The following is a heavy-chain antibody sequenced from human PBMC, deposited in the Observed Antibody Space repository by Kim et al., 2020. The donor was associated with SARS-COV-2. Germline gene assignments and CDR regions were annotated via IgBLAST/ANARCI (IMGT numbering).Heavy chain of an antibody. J-gene: IGHJ2*01. CDR2: IGTAGDT. Sequence: GGSLRLSCAASGFTFSSYDMHWVRQATGKGLEWVSAIGTAGDTYYPGSVKGRFTISRENAKNSLYLQMNSLRAGDTAVYYCARDRYGGFYGSGSYYSGFDLWGRGTLVTVSS. CDR1: GFTFSSYD. D-gene: IGHD3-10*01. CDR3: ARDRYGGFYGSGSYYSGFDL. V-gene: IGHV3-13*01.